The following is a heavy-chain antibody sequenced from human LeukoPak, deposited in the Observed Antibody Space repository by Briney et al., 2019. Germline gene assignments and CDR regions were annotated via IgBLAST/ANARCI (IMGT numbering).Heavy chain of an antibody. J-gene: IGHJ4*02. CDR3: ARARPGVVVVPAAALYFDY. Sequence: GESLKISCKGSGYSFTSYWIGWVRQMRGKGLEWMGIIYPGDSDTRYGPSFQGQVTISADKSISTAYLQWSSLKASDTAMYYCARARPGVVVVPAAALYFDYWGQGTLVTVSS. D-gene: IGHD2-2*01. CDR2: IYPGDSDT. CDR1: GYSFTSYW. V-gene: IGHV5-51*01.